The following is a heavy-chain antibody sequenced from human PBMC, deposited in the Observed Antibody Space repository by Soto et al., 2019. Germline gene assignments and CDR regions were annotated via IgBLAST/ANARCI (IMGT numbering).Heavy chain of an antibody. J-gene: IGHJ4*02. V-gene: IGHV1-46*01. CDR3: ARGLGVGDY. CDR1: GYTFTSYY. CDR2: INPNGGST. Sequence: QVQLVQSGAEVKKPGASVKLSCKASGYTFTSYYIHWVRQAPGQGLEWIGIINPNGGSTNYAHTCKGRLTVTRDTSTATVYMELGALTSEDTAVYYCARGLGVGDYWGQGTLVTVSS. D-gene: IGHD3-3*01.